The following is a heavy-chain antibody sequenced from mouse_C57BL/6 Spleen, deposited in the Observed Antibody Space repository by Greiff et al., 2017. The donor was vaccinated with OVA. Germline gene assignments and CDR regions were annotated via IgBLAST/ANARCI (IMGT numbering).Heavy chain of an antibody. CDR1: GFTFSDYG. V-gene: IGHV5-17*01. CDR2: ISSGSSTS. J-gene: IGHJ3*01. CDR3: ARQSVGSWFAY. Sequence: EVKLVESGGGLVKPGGSLKLSCAASGFTFSDYGMHWVRQAPEKGLEWVAYISSGSSTSYYADTVKGRFTISRDNAKNTLFLQMTSLRSEDTAMYYCARQSVGSWFAYWGQGTLVTVSA.